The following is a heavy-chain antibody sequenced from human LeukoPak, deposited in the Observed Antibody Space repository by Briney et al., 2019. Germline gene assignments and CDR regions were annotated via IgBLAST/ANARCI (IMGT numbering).Heavy chain of an antibody. V-gene: IGHV3-13*01. D-gene: IGHD3-10*01. CDR3: TSSGTYTWRGFDS. J-gene: IGHJ4*02. Sequence: GGSLRLSCAASGFTFSSYDMHWVRQTAGKGLEWVSSIGTGADTYYAGSVKCRFTISRENAKNSLYLQMNSLRAGDTAVYYCTSSGTYTWRGFDSWGQGTLVTVSS. CDR2: IGTGADT. CDR1: GFTFSSYD.